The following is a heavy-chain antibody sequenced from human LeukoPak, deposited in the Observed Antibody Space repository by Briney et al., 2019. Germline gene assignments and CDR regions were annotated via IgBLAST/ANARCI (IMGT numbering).Heavy chain of an antibody. V-gene: IGHV3-74*01. CDR1: GFTFSNYW. D-gene: IGHD5-18*01. CDR3: ARNEYSSSGSGQVDV. CDR2: INIDESTA. J-gene: IGHJ6*02. Sequence: GGSLRLSCVASGFTFSNYWLHWVRQDPGKGLVWVSRINIDESTANYADSVKGRFTISRDNAKNTLYLQMNSLRAEDTAVYYCARNEYSSSGSGQVDVWGQGTTVTVSS.